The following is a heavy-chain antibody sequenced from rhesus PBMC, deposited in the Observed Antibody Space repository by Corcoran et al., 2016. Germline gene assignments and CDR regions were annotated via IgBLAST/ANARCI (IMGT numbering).Heavy chain of an antibody. CDR3: ARGRGSSYVDY. D-gene: IGHD4-29*01. V-gene: IGHV4-122*02. CDR1: GGSISSGYYY. CDR2: ITYSGST. Sequence: QVQLQESGPGLVKPSETLSLTCAVSGGSISSGYYYWSWIRQPPGKGMEWIGYITYSGSTSYNPSLKSRVTISRDTSKNQFSPKLSSVTAADTAVYYCARGRGSSYVDYWGQGVLVTVSS. J-gene: IGHJ4*01.